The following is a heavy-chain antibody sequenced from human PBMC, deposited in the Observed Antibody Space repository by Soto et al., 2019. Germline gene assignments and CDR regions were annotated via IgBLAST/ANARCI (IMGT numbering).Heavy chain of an antibody. CDR1: GYTFTSYD. V-gene: IGHV1-8*01. D-gene: IGHD3-3*01. CDR2: MNPNSGNT. Sequence: GASVKVSCKASGYTFTSYDINWVRQATGQGLEWMGWMNPNSGNTGYAQKFQGRVTMTRNTSISTAYMELSSLRSEDTAVYYCARGSITIFGVVITNFDYWGQGTLVTVSS. CDR3: ARGSITIFGVVITNFDY. J-gene: IGHJ4*02.